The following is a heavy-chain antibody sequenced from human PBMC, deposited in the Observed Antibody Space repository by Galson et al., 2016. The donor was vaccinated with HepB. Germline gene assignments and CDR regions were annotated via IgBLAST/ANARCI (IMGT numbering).Heavy chain of an antibody. J-gene: IGHJ6*04. Sequence: SLRLSCAASGFTFSNYGMTWVRQAPGKGLEVVSSISRSGDSTDYADSVKGRFTISRDNSKNTLSLQMNSLTADDTAICYCVQGCTAPAGWGKGTRVTVSS. D-gene: IGHD4/OR15-4a*01. CDR3: VQGCTAPAG. V-gene: IGHV3-23*01. CDR2: ISRSGDST. CDR1: GFTFSNYG.